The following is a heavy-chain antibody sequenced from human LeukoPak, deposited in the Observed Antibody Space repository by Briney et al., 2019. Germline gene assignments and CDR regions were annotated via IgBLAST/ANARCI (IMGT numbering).Heavy chain of an antibody. CDR3: ARGTCTNGVCYTRFEGGDYFDY. Sequence: GGSLRLSCAASGFTFDDYGMSWVRQAPGKGLEWVSGINWNGGSTGYADSVKGRFTISRDNAKNSLYLQMNSLRAEDTALYYCARGTCTNGVCYTRFEGGDYFDYWGQGTLVTVSS. V-gene: IGHV3-20*04. J-gene: IGHJ4*02. D-gene: IGHD2-8*01. CDR2: INWNGGST. CDR1: GFTFDDYG.